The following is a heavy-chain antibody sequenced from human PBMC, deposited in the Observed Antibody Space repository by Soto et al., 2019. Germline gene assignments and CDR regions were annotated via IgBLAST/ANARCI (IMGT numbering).Heavy chain of an antibody. Sequence: QVQLVQSGAEVKKPGASVKVSCKASGYTFTSYGISWVRQAPGQGLEWMGCSSGYNGNTNYAQTLQGRVTMTTDTSASTAYMELRSLRSDDTAGYYCARDKGAYCGGDCYSTWFDPWGQGTLVTVSS. V-gene: IGHV1-18*01. CDR1: GYTFTSYG. CDR2: SSGYNGNT. J-gene: IGHJ5*02. D-gene: IGHD2-21*02. CDR3: ARDKGAYCGGDCYSTWFDP.